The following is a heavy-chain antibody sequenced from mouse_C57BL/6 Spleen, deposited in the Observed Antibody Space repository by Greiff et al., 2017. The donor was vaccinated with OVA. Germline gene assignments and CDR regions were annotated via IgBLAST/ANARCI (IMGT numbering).Heavy chain of an antibody. CDR3: VRHLSSGYVFAY. CDR2: IRSKSNNSAT. V-gene: IGHV10-1*01. D-gene: IGHD3-2*02. CDR1: GFSFNTYA. Sequence: EVQLVESGGGLVQPKGSLKLSCAASGFSFNTYAMNWVRQAPGKGLEWVARIRSKSNNSATYYADSVKDRFTISRDDSESMLYLQMNNLKTEDTAMYYCVRHLSSGYVFAYWGQGTLVTVSA. J-gene: IGHJ3*01.